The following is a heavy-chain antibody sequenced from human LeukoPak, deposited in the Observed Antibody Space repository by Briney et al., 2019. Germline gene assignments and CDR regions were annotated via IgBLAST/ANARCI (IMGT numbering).Heavy chain of an antibody. D-gene: IGHD3-9*01. CDR3: ARGIGYFAWLFFS. J-gene: IGHJ5*02. Sequence: GGSLRLSCAASGFIFSSYNMNWVRQAPGKGLEWVSSINPNGDYIYYADSVKGRFTISRDNAKNSLYLQMTSLKAEDTAVYFCARGIGYFAWLFFSWGQGTLLTVSS. CDR2: INPNGDYI. V-gene: IGHV3-21*06. CDR1: GFIFSSYN.